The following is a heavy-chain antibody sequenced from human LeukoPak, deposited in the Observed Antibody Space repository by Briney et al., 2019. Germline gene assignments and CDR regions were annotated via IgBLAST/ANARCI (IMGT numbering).Heavy chain of an antibody. CDR1: GFTFSSYW. J-gene: IGHJ4*02. Sequence: GGSLRLSCTASGFTFSSYWMSWVRQAPGKGLEWVANIRQDGGEKYYLDSVRGRFTISRDNAKNSLYLQMNSLRAEDTAVYYCARDKGSGWFDCDYWGQGTLVTVSS. CDR3: ARDKGSGWFDCDY. D-gene: IGHD6-19*01. CDR2: IRQDGGEK. V-gene: IGHV3-7*01.